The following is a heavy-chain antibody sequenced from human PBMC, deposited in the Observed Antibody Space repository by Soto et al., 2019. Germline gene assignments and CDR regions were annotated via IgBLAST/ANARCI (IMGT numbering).Heavy chain of an antibody. CDR1: GFTFSSYG. CDR2: ISYDGSNK. J-gene: IGHJ4*02. CDR3: AKGGGELSIPT. V-gene: IGHV3-30*18. Sequence: QVQLVESGGGVVQPGRSLRLSCAASGFTFSSYGMHWVRQAPGKGLEWVAVISYDGSNKYYADSVKGRFTISRDNSKNTLYLQMNSLRAEDTAVYYCAKGGGELSIPTWGQGTLVTVSS. D-gene: IGHD1-7*01.